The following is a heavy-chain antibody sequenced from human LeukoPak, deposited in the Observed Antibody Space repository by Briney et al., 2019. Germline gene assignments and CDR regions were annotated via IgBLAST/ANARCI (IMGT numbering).Heavy chain of an antibody. J-gene: IGHJ4*02. CDR3: AKGRDIVVVPAASFDY. D-gene: IGHD2-2*01. CDR2: IRYDGSNK. CDR1: GFTFSSYA. Sequence: PGGSLRLSCAASGFTFSSYAMHWVRQAPGKGLEWVAFIRYDGSNKYYADSVKGRFTISRDNSKNTLYLQMNSLRAEDTAVYYCAKGRDIVVVPAASFDYWGQGTLVTVSS. V-gene: IGHV3-30*02.